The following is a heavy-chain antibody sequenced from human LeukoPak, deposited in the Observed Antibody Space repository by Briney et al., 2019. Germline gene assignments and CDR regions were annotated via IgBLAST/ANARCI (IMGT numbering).Heavy chain of an antibody. CDR3: ARETFGTANFDY. V-gene: IGHV4-59*01. CDR2: IYYTGST. CDR1: GGSISSYY. Sequence: SETLSLTCTVSGGSISSYYWSWIRQPPGRGLEWIGYIYYTGSTNYNPSLKSRVTISLDTSKNQFSLKLSSVTAADTAVYYCARETFGTANFDYWGQGTLVTVSS. J-gene: IGHJ4*02. D-gene: IGHD2-21*02.